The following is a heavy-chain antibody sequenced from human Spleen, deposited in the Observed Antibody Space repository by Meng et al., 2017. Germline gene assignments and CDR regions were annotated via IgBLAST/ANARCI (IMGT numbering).Heavy chain of an antibody. V-gene: IGHV1-18*04. CDR2: INIYNGIT. CDR1: DYTLTSDG. Sequence: GRVVQSGAEVKKPGASVKVSCKVSDYTLTSDGFSWVWQAPGQGLQWMGWINIYNGITNYGRNFQGRVTLTTDTSTSTGYMELRSLTSDDTAVYYCATRGNPYLDRWGQGTLVTVSS. CDR3: ATRGNPYLDR. J-gene: IGHJ4*02.